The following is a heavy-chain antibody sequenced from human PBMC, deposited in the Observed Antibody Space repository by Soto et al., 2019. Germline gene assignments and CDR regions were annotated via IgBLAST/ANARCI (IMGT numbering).Heavy chain of an antibody. Sequence: QVQLVESGGGVVQPGRSLRLSCAASGFTFSSYGMHWVRQAPGKGLEWVAVIWYDGSNKYYADSVKGRFTISRDNSKNTLYLQMNSLRAEDTAVYYCARDLGFLEWSGLLPYYYYYGMDVWGQGTTVTVSS. CDR1: GFTFSSYG. J-gene: IGHJ6*02. D-gene: IGHD3-3*01. CDR2: IWYDGSNK. V-gene: IGHV3-33*01. CDR3: ARDLGFLEWSGLLPYYYYYGMDV.